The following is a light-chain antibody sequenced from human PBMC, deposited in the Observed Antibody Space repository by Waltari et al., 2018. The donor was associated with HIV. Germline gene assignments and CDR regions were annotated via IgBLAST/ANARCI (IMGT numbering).Light chain of an antibody. CDR1: SSNVRAYTY. Sequence: QSALTQPRSVSGSPGQSVTISCTGTSSNVRAYTYVSWYQVHPGKPPKVIIYHSSPRPSGVPGRFSGSRSGNTASLTISGLRAEDEAEYYCCSYAGLYKYVFGTGTEVTVL. J-gene: IGLJ1*01. CDR2: HSS. CDR3: CSYAGLYKYV. V-gene: IGLV2-11*01.